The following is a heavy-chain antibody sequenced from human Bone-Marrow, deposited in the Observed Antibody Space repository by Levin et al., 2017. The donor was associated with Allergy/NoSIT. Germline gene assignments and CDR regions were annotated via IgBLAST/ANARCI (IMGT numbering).Heavy chain of an antibody. CDR2: ILGSGGAT. CDR1: GFTFSSYV. D-gene: IGHD1-26*01. J-gene: IGHJ4*02. Sequence: GGSLRLSCAASGFTFSSYVMGWVRHAPGKGLECVSTILGSGGATYYTDSVKGRFTISRDNSKNTLVLQMNALRAEDPAMYYCASALLVRGGPDFWGQGTLVTVSS. CDR3: ASALLVRGGPDF. V-gene: IGHV3-23*01.